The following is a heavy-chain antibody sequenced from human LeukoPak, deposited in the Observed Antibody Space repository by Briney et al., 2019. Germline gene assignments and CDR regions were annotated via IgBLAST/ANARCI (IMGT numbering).Heavy chain of an antibody. D-gene: IGHD2-15*01. V-gene: IGHV3-48*04. CDR3: ATDSGGVLTALTYGWYFDL. CDR2: ISSSSSTI. Sequence: GGSLRLSCAASGFTFSSYSMNWVRQAPGKGLEWVSYISSSSSTIYYADSVKGRFTISRDNAKNSLYLQMNSLRAEDTAAYYCATDSGGVLTALTYGWYFDLWGRGTLVTVSS. J-gene: IGHJ2*01. CDR1: GFTFSSYS.